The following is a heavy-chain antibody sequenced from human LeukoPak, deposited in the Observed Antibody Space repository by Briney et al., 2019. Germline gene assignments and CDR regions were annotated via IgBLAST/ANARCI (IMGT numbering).Heavy chain of an antibody. V-gene: IGHV1-69*05. CDR1: GGTFSSYA. J-gene: IGHJ5*02. CDR3: ARDGYSYDGWFDP. Sequence: SVKVSCKASGGTFSSYAISWVRQAPGQGLEWMGRIIPIFGTANYAQKFQGRVTITTDESTSTAYMELGNLRSEDTAVYYCARDGYSYDGWFDPWGQGTLVTVSS. CDR2: IIPIFGTA. D-gene: IGHD5-18*01.